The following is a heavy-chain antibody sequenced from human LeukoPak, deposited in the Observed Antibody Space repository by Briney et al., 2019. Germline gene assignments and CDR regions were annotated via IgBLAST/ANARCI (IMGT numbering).Heavy chain of an antibody. J-gene: IGHJ6*03. CDR2: IHHSGSS. D-gene: IGHD5-18*01. CDR1: GGSVSFDY. Sequence: SETLSLTCTVSGGSVSFDYWSWIRQPPGKGLEWVGSIHHSGSSNYNSSLKSRVTVSLDTSKNQFSLRLSSVTVADTAVYYCARTTEGGYTYDYFYYYYMDVWGKGTTVTISS. CDR3: ARTTEGGYTYDYFYYYYMDV. V-gene: IGHV4-59*02.